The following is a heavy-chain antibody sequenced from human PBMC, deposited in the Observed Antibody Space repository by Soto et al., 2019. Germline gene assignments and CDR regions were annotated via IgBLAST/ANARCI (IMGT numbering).Heavy chain of an antibody. CDR1: DGSISSGGYS. J-gene: IGHJ4*02. CDR2: IYHSGST. Sequence: QLQLQESGSGLVKPSQTLSLTCAVSDGSISSGGYSWSWIRQPPGKCLEWIGYIYHSGSTYYNPSLKSRVTISVDRSKNQFSLKLSSVTAADTAVYYCARAGGLGAVAVDYWGQGTLVTVSS. V-gene: IGHV4-30-2*01. CDR3: ARAGGLGAVAVDY. D-gene: IGHD6-19*01.